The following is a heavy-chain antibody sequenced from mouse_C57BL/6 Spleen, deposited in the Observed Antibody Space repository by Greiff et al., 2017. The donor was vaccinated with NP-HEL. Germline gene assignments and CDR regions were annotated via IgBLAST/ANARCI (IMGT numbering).Heavy chain of an antibody. CDR2: IWGDGST. Sequence: VQLQQSGPGLVAPSQCLSITCTVSGFSLTSYGVSWVRQPPGKGLKWWGVIWGDGSTNYHSAFISRLSISKDNSKSQVFLKLNSLQTDDTATYYCADGGITAVVALYYYAMDYWGQGTSVTVSS. J-gene: IGHJ4*01. CDR3: ADGGITAVVALYYYAMDY. V-gene: IGHV2-3*01. D-gene: IGHD1-1*01. CDR1: GFSLTSYG.